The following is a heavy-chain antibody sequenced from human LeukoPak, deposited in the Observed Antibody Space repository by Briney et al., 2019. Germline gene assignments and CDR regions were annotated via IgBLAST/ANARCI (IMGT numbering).Heavy chain of an antibody. CDR2: ISSSSSTI. CDR1: GFTFSDYY. D-gene: IGHD1-1*01. CDR3: ARGDPALEDAFDI. J-gene: IGHJ3*02. V-gene: IGHV3-11*04. Sequence: GGSLRLSCAASGFTFSDYYMSWIRQAPGKGLEWVSYISSSSSTIYYADSVKGRFTISRDNAKNSLYLQMNSLRAEDTAVYYCARGDPALEDAFDIWGQGTMVTVSS.